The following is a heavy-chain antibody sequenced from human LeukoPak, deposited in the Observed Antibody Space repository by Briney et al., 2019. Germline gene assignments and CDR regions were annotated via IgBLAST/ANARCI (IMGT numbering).Heavy chain of an antibody. J-gene: IGHJ4*02. CDR2: INHSGST. D-gene: IGHD2-21*02. V-gene: IGHV4-34*01. CDR3: ARVSVHCGGDCYFDY. Sequence: SETLSLTCAVYGVSFSGYYWSWIRQPPGKGLEWSGEINHSGSTNYNPSLKSRVTISVDTSKSQFSLKLSSVTAADTAVYYCARVSVHCGGDCYFDYWGQGTLVTVSS. CDR1: GVSFSGYY.